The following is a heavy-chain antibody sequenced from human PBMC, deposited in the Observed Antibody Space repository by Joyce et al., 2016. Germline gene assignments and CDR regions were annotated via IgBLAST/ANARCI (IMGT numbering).Heavy chain of an antibody. CDR2: IRQDGSEK. CDR3: ARDAAYYYDSSGYFYTY. CDR1: GFTFSNYW. J-gene: IGHJ4*02. V-gene: IGHV3-7*01. D-gene: IGHD3-22*01. Sequence: EVQLVESGGGLVQPGGSLRLSCAVSGFTFSNYWMSWVRQAPGKGLEWVANIRQDGSEKYYVDSVKGRFTISRDNAKNSLYLQMSSPRAEDTAVYYCARDAAYYYDSSGYFYTYWGQGTLVTVSS.